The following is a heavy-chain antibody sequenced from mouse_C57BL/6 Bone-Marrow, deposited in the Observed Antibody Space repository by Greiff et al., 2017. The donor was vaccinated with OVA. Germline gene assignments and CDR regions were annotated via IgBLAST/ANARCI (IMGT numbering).Heavy chain of an antibody. D-gene: IGHD2-3*01. Sequence: QVQLQQSGAELARPGASVKLSCKASGYTFTSYGISWVKQRTGQGLEWIGEIYPRSGNTYYNEKFKGKATLTADKSSSTAYMELRSLTSEDSAVYFCARGGFDGRVLFAYWGQGTLVTVSA. J-gene: IGHJ3*01. V-gene: IGHV1-81*01. CDR1: GYTFTSYG. CDR3: ARGGFDGRVLFAY. CDR2: IYPRSGNT.